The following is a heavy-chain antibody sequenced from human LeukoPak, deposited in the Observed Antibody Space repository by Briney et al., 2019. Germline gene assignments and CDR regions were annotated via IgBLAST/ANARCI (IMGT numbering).Heavy chain of an antibody. J-gene: IGHJ4*02. CDR2: IWYDGSNK. CDR1: GFTFSSYG. CDR3: ARERDDYGGNPSFDY. Sequence: PGRSLRLSCAASGFTFSSYGMHWVRQAPGKGLEWVAVIWYDGSNKYYADSVKGRFTISRDNSKNTLYLQMNSLRAEDTAVYYCARERDDYGGNPSFDYWGQGTLVTVSS. D-gene: IGHD4-23*01. V-gene: IGHV3-33*08.